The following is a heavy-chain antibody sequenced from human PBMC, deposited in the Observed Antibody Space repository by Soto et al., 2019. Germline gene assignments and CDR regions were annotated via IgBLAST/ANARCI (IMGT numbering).Heavy chain of an antibody. CDR3: ARESEDLTSNFDY. CDR1: GFTFTRYS. CDR2: ISSTTNYI. V-gene: IGHV3-21*06. J-gene: IGHJ4*02. Sequence: GGSLRLSCAASGFTFTRYSMNWARQAPGKGLEWVSSISSTTNYIYYGDSLKGRFTISRDNAKNSLYLEMNSLRAEDTAVYYCARESEDLTSNFDYWGQGTLVTVSS.